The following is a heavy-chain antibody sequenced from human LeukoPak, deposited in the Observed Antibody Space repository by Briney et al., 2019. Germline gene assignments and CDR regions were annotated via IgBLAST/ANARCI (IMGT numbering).Heavy chain of an antibody. J-gene: IGHJ4*02. CDR1: GFTFSSYA. D-gene: IGHD3-10*01. CDR3: ARDPRWFGELDY. V-gene: IGHV3-33*08. Sequence: PGGSLRLSCAASGFTFSSYAMHWVRQAPGKGLEWVAVIWYDGSNKYYADSVKGRFTIPRDNSKNTLYLQMNSLRAEDTAVYYCARDPRWFGELDYWGQGTLVTVSS. CDR2: IWYDGSNK.